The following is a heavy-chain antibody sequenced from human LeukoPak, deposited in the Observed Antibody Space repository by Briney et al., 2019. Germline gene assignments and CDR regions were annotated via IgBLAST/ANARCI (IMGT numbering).Heavy chain of an antibody. Sequence: SSETLSLTCTVSGGSISSSSYYWGWIRQPPGKGLEWIGSIYYSGSTYYNPSLKSRVTISVDTSKNQFSLKLSSVTAADTAVYYCASNQSGSYYNYYYYYYMDVWGKGTTVTISS. J-gene: IGHJ6*03. CDR2: IYYSGST. CDR1: GGSISSSSYY. D-gene: IGHD3-10*01. V-gene: IGHV4-39*01. CDR3: ASNQSGSYYNYYYYYYMDV.